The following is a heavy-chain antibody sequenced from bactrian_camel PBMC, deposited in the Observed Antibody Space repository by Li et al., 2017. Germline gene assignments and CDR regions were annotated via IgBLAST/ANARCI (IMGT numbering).Heavy chain of an antibody. V-gene: IGHV3S63*01. D-gene: IGHD2*01. J-gene: IGHJ7*01. CDR2: LDSDRTT. Sequence: HVQLVESGGGSVQAGGSLRLSCEISGYTRSSYCLGWFRQAQGKEREGMAALDSDRTTTYADSVKGRFSISRDTAANTLYLQMNSLKPEDTGMCYCAGSGYRSFILLVGGLVGLEVGMDYWGNGTQVTVS. CDR1: GYTRSSYC.